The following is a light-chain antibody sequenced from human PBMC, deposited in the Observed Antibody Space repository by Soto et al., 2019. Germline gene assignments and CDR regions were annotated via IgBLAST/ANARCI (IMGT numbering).Light chain of an antibody. V-gene: IGKV1-5*03. Sequence: DIPMTQSPSTLSASVGDRVTITCRASQSISSWLAWYQQKPGKAPKLLIYTASSLESGVPSRFSGSGSGTEFTLTIYSLQPDDFATYYCQQYNRSPWTFGQGTKVEIK. CDR3: QQYNRSPWT. CDR2: TAS. CDR1: QSISSW. J-gene: IGKJ1*01.